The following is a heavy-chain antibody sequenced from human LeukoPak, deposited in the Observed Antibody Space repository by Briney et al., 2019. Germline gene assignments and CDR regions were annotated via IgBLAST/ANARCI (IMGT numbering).Heavy chain of an antibody. J-gene: IGHJ4*02. V-gene: IGHV1-46*01. Sequence: ASVKVSRKASGYTFTTYYMHWVRQAPGQGLGWMGIINPSDGSTSYTQKFQGRVTMTRDTSTSTVYMELTSLRSEDTAVYYCARDRAGADFYFEHWGQGTLVTVSS. CDR3: ARDRAGADFYFEH. D-gene: IGHD2-21*02. CDR1: GYTFTTYY. CDR2: INPSDGST.